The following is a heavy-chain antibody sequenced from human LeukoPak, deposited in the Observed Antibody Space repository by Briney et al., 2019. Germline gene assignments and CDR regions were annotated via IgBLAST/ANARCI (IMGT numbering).Heavy chain of an antibody. J-gene: IGHJ4*02. CDR2: FSASAGRT. Sequence: GRSLRPSCAASGFTFSSYAMSWVRQAPGKGLEWVSDFSASAGRTFYADSVKGRFTISRDNSKNTLYVQMNSLRAEDTAVYYCAKKESTVTTFFENWGQGTLVTVSS. CDR1: GFTFSSYA. V-gene: IGHV3-23*01. D-gene: IGHD4-17*01. CDR3: AKKESTVTTFFEN.